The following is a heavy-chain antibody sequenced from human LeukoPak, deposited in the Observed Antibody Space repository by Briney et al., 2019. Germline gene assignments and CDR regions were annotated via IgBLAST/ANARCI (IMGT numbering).Heavy chain of an antibody. CDR1: GFTFSSYG. V-gene: IGHV3-30*19. D-gene: IGHD3-10*01. Sequence: PGGSLRLSCAASGFTFSSYGTHWVRQAPGKGLEWVAVISYDGSNKYYADSVKGRFTISRDNSKNTVYLQMNSLRAEDTAVYYCARDLGTWLGELSIDYWGQGTLVTVSS. CDR2: ISYDGSNK. CDR3: ARDLGTWLGELSIDY. J-gene: IGHJ4*02.